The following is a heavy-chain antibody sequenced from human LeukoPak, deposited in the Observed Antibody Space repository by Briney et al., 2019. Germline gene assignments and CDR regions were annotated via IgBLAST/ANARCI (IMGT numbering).Heavy chain of an antibody. Sequence: SETLSLTCTVSGGSISHYYWSWIRQPPGKGLEWIGYIYYSGSTKYNPSLKSRVTISVDASKNQFSLKLSSVTAADTAVYYCARGYYDSSGYLISYNWFDPWGQGTLVTVSS. J-gene: IGHJ5*02. D-gene: IGHD3-22*01. CDR2: IYYSGST. V-gene: IGHV4-59*01. CDR3: ARGYYDSSGYLISYNWFDP. CDR1: GGSISHYY.